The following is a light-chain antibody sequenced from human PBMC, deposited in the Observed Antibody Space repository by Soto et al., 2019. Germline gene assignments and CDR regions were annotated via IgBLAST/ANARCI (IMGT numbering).Light chain of an antibody. Sequence: DIQMTQSPSTLSASVGDRVTITCRASQSISDWLAWYQQKPGKAPKLLIYMASSLESGVPSRFSGSGSGTDXTLTISSLQPDDFAPYYCQQYNSYSRTFGQGTKVEV. V-gene: IGKV1-5*03. CDR2: MAS. J-gene: IGKJ1*01. CDR3: QQYNSYSRT. CDR1: QSISDW.